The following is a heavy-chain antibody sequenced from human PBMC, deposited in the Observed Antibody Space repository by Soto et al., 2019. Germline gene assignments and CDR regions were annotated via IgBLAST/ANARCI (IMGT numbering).Heavy chain of an antibody. V-gene: IGHV3-23*01. CDR3: ANDHNGDYVAGFEF. CDR1: GFTFNKYA. CDR2: ISASGGRT. Sequence: PGGSLRLSCAASGFTFNKYAMSWVRQAPGKGLERVSGISASGGRTYYADSVKGRFTVSRDSSKNTLSLQMNSLRVEDTAVYYCANDHNGDYVAGFEFWAHGTVVTVS. D-gene: IGHD4-17*01. J-gene: IGHJ3*01.